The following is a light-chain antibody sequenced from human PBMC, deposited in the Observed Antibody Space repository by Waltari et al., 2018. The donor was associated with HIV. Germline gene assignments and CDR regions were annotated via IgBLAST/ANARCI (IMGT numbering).Light chain of an antibody. CDR3: QQYNSYPLT. J-gene: IGKJ4*01. V-gene: IGKV1-5*03. Sequence: DPQLTQSPATLSSSIGASVTIVCRANESISSWLAWYQQRPALRPKLLIYKASVLDSGVSARFSGSGSGTEFALSISDLQTDDVATYFCQQYNSYPLTFGGGTKVEI. CDR2: KAS. CDR1: ESISSW.